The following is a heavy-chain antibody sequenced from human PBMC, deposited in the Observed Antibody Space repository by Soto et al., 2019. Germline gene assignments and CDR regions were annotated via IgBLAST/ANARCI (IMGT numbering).Heavy chain of an antibody. CDR1: GFTFSSYA. CDR2: ISGSGGST. D-gene: IGHD5-18*01. J-gene: IGHJ4*02. V-gene: IGHV3-23*01. Sequence: EVQLLESGGGLVQPGGSLRLSCAASGFTFSSYAMSWVRQAPGKGLEWVSAISGSGGSTYYADSVKGRFTISRDNSKNPLDLQMNSLRAEDTAVYYCARPRRIQLWLLDYWGQGTLVTVSS. CDR3: ARPRRIQLWLLDY.